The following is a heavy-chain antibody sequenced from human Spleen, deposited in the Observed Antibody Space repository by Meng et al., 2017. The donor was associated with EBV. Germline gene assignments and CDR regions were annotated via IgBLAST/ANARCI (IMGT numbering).Heavy chain of an antibody. CDR1: GFSFRNYW. CDR2: INEDGAIT. CDR3: SRDLVGSDDT. V-gene: IGHV3-74*01. Sequence: EGQLVESGGVLVQPGGSLRLSCAASGFSFRNYWMHWVRQAPGKGLMWVSRINEDGAITTYAESVKGRFTISRDNARNKLYLQMNDLRVEDTAMYYCSRDLVGSDDTWGQGTLVTVSS. J-gene: IGHJ5*02.